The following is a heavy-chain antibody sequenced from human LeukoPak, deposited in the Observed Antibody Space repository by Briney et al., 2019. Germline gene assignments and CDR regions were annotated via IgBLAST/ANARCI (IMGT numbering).Heavy chain of an antibody. D-gene: IGHD3-22*01. CDR1: GGSFSAYY. V-gene: IGHV4-34*01. J-gene: IGHJ4*02. Sequence: KSAETLSLTCAVYGGSFSAYYWSWIRQPPGKGLEWIGENNQGGNTKYNPALKSRVTISRDTPTNQISLKLSSVTAADTAVYFCARGPIDNSFDYWGQGTLVTVST. CDR3: ARGPIDNSFDY. CDR2: NNQGGNT.